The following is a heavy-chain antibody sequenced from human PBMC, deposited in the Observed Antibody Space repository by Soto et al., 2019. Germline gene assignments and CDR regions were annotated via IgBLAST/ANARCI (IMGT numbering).Heavy chain of an antibody. CDR3: ANRGGDSRPHAY. J-gene: IGHJ4*01. Sequence: VPLLESGGGLVQPGVSLRLTCAASGFTFDSYAMSWVRQTPGERLERVANISDSGRNPNHAYSVKGRFTISRDNSKSTLYLQMNSLSVEDTAIYYCANRGGDSRPHAYWGDGTLVTVSS. D-gene: IGHD4-17*01. V-gene: IGHV3-23*01. CDR1: GFTFDSYA. CDR2: ISDSGRNP.